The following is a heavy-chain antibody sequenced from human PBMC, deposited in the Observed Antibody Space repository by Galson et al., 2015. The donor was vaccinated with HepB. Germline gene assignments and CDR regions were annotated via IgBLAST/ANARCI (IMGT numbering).Heavy chain of an antibody. D-gene: IGHD6-6*01. Sequence: SVKVSCKASGYTFTGYYLHWVRQAPGQGLEWMGWIDPNSGGTNSARKFQGRVTMTRDTSISTAYMELSRLKSDDTAVYYCARDLIAARSPPLYYYYYMDVWGKGTTVTVSS. CDR1: GYTFTGYY. V-gene: IGHV1-2*02. CDR2: IDPNSGGT. CDR3: ARDLIAARSPPLYYYYYMDV. J-gene: IGHJ6*03.